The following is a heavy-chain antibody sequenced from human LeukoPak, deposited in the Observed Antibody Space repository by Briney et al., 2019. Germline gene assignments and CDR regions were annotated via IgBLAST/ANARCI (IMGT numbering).Heavy chain of an antibody. D-gene: IGHD2-15*01. CDR2: ISYDGSNK. CDR1: GFTFSKYA. CDR3: ARGVGLANCSGASCALVYGMDV. V-gene: IGHV3-30*01. J-gene: IGHJ6*02. Sequence: GGSLRLSCAASGFTFSKYAMHWVRQAPGKGLQWVAVISYDGSNKYYADSVKGRFTISRDNSKNTLYLQMNSLGPEDTAVFYCARGVGLANCSGASCALVYGMDVWGQGTTVTVSS.